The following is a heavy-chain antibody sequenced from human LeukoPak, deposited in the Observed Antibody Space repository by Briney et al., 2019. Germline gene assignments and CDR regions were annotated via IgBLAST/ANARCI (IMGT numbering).Heavy chain of an antibody. D-gene: IGHD3-16*01. CDR2: IDWDDDK. CDR1: GFSLSSSGMC. V-gene: IGHV2-70*11. J-gene: IGHJ4*02. Sequence: SGPTLVNPTQTLTLTCTFSGFSLSSSGMCVSWIRQPPGKALEWLARIDWDDDKYYSTSLKTRLTNSKDTSKNQVVLTMTNMDPVDTATYYCARISRITFGELPDYWGQGTLVTVSS. CDR3: ARISRITFGELPDY.